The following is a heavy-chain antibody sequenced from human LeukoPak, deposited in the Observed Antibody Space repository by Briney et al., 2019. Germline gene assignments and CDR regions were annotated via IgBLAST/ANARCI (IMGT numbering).Heavy chain of an antibody. J-gene: IGHJ6*03. CDR3: ARTYCSSTSCYSLPSYYYYYYYMDV. Sequence: ASVKVSCKASGYTFTSYGISWVRQAPGQGLEWMGWISAYNGNTNYAQKLQGRVTMTTDTSTSTAYMELRSLRSDDTAVYYCARTYCSSTSCYSLPSYYYYYYYMDVWGKGTTVTVSS. CDR1: GYTFTSYG. V-gene: IGHV1-18*01. D-gene: IGHD2-2*01. CDR2: ISAYNGNT.